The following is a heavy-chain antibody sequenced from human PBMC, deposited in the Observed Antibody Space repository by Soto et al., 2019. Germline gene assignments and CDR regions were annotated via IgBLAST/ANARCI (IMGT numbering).Heavy chain of an antibody. D-gene: IGHD3-10*01. CDR3: ARRPYYGSGNYYGRSSGLDV. J-gene: IGHJ6*02. Sequence: SETLSLTCGVHGGPFSGFYWSWVRQPPGKGLEWIGEIHDSGSTNYNPSLKSRVTMSVDTSERHFSLKLSSVTAADTAVYYCARRPYYGSGNYYGRSSGLDVWGQGTTVTVSS. CDR2: IHDSGST. V-gene: IGHV4-34*01. CDR1: GGPFSGFY.